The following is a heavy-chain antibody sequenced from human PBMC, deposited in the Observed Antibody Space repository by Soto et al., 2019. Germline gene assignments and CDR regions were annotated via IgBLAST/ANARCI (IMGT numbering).Heavy chain of an antibody. CDR1: GFIFRNYA. J-gene: IGHJ4*02. CDR2: IGGPGTDT. V-gene: IGHV3-23*01. Sequence: GGSLRLSCAASGFIFRNYAMSWVRQPPGKGLEWVSGIGGPGTDTYYADSVRGRFTVSRDNSESTLFLQMNSLRVEDTAVYYCARDRYSSMGYWGQGTLVTVS. CDR3: ARDRYSSMGY. D-gene: IGHD5-18*01.